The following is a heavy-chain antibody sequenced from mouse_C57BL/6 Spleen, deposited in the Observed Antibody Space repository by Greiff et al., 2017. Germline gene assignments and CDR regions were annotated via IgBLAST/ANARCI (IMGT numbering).Heavy chain of an antibody. CDR2: ISDGGSYT. J-gene: IGHJ1*03. CDR3: ARGGSHWYFDV. Sequence: EVMLVESGGGLVKPGGSLKLSCAASGFTFSSYAMSWVRQTPEKRLEWVAPISDGGSYTYYPDNVKGRFTISRDNAKNNLYLQMSHLKSEDTAMYYCARGGSHWYFDVWGTGTTVTVSS. V-gene: IGHV5-4*03. CDR1: GFTFSSYA. D-gene: IGHD1-1*02.